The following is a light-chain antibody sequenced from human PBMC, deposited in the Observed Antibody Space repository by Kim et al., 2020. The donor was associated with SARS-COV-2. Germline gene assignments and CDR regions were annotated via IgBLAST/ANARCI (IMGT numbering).Light chain of an antibody. CDR2: GAS. Sequence: FSPGERPTLSCRARQSVSCSYLVWYQQKPGQAPRLLMYGASSRATGIPDRFSGSGSGTDFTLTITRLEPEDSAVYYCQQYASSPRTFGQGTKLEI. CDR1: QSVSCSY. CDR3: QQYASSPRT. J-gene: IGKJ2*01. V-gene: IGKV3-20*01.